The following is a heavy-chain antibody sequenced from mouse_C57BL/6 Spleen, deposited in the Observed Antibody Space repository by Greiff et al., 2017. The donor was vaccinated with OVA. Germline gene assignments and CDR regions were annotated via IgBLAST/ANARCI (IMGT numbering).Heavy chain of an antibody. CDR3: VRHDYSRYAMDY. D-gene: IGHD2-4*01. V-gene: IGHV10-1*01. CDR2: IRSKSNNYAT. J-gene: IGHJ4*01. CDR1: GFSFNTYA. Sequence: VQLKESGGGLVQPKGSLKLSCAASGFSFNTYAMNWVRQAPGKGLEWVARIRSKSNNYATYYADSVKDRFTISRDDSESMLYLQMNNLKTEDTAMYYCVRHDYSRYAMDYWGQGTSVTVSS.